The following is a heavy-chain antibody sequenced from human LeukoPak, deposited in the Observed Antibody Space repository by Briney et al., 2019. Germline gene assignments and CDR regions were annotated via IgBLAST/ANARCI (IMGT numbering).Heavy chain of an antibody. J-gene: IGHJ1*01. V-gene: IGHV3-48*03. CDR3: VQVHH. Sequence: PGGSLRLSCAASGFTFSSYEMNWVRQALGKGLEWLSYISGSGNTVYYAGSVKGRFTVSRDNADNSLYLQMNSLRAEDTAVYYCVQVHHWGQGTLVTVSS. CDR1: GFTFSSYE. D-gene: IGHD4-11*01. CDR2: ISGSGNTV.